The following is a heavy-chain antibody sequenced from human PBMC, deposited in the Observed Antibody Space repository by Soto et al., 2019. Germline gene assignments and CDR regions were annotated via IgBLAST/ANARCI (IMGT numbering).Heavy chain of an antibody. CDR1: GFSFSYYG. V-gene: IGHV3-30*18. J-gene: IGHJ6*03. CDR3: AKDLITLVRGVIPYYMDV. D-gene: IGHD3-10*01. Sequence: PGGSLRLSCAASGFSFSYYGMHWVRQASGKGLEWVAVISYDGSNKYYADSVKGRFTISRDNSKNTLYLQMNSLRAEDTAVYYCAKDLITLVRGVIPYYMDVWGKGTTVTVPS. CDR2: ISYDGSNK.